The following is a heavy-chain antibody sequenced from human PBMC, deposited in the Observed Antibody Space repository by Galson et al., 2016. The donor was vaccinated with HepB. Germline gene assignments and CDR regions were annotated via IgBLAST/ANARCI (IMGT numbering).Heavy chain of an antibody. CDR3: ARNRDFGMDV. CDR2: TYQHGGA. Sequence: SETLSLTCAVSGASVNTQTWWSWVRQPPGKGLEWIGETYQHGGANYNSYLRGRVTLSVDKSKSQISLEVTSVTAADAAVYYCARNRDFGMDVWGQGTTVAVSS. J-gene: IGHJ6*02. CDR1: GASVNTQTW. D-gene: IGHD2/OR15-2a*01. V-gene: IGHV4-4*02.